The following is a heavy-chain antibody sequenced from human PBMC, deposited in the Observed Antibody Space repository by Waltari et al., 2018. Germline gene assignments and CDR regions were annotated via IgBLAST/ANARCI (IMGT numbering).Heavy chain of an antibody. V-gene: IGHV1-46*01. J-gene: IGHJ4*02. CDR1: GYTFTSYY. CDR2: INPSGGST. D-gene: IGHD6-13*01. CDR3: ARDLLGGQQLPQPFDY. Sequence: QVQLVQSGAEVKKPGASVKVSCKASGYTFTSYYMHWVRQAPGQGLEWMGIINPSGGSTSYAQKFQGRVTMTRDTSTSTVYMELSSLRSEDTAVYYCARDLLGGQQLPQPFDYWGQGTLVTVSS.